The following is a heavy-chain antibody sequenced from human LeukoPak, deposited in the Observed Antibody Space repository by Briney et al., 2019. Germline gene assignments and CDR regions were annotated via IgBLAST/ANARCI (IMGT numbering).Heavy chain of an antibody. D-gene: IGHD1-26*01. V-gene: IGHV4-59*01. CDR2: IYYSGGT. Sequence: SETLSLTCTVSGGSISTYYWSWIRQPPGKGLEWIGYIYYSGGTNYNLSLKSRVTISVATSKNQFSLKLRSVTAADTAVYYCARDPSGSFFNWFDPWGQGTLVTVSS. CDR1: GGSISTYY. J-gene: IGHJ5*02. CDR3: ARDPSGSFFNWFDP.